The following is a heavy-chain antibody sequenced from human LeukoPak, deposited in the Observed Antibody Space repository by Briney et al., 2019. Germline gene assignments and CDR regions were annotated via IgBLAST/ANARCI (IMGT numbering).Heavy chain of an antibody. CDR1: GFTFSSYA. J-gene: IGHJ4*02. V-gene: IGHV3-30-3*01. CDR3: AREGPRGNSQFDY. Sequence: GGSLRLSCAASGFTFSSYAMHWVRQAPGKGLEWVAVISYDGSNKYYADSVKGRFTIFRDNSKNTLYLQMNSLRAEDTAVYYCAREGPRGNSQFDYWGQGTLVTVSS. D-gene: IGHD2/OR15-2a*01. CDR2: ISYDGSNK.